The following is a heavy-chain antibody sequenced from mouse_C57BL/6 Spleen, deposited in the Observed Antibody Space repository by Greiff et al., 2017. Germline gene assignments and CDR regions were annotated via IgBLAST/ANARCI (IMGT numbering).Heavy chain of an antibody. Sequence: EVKVEESGGGLVQPGGSMKLSCVASGFTFSNYWMNWVRQSPEKGLEWVAQIRLKSDNYATHYAESVKVRFTISRDDSKSSVYLQMNNLRAEDTGIYYCTKLYEGDMDYWGQGTSVTVSS. J-gene: IGHJ4*01. D-gene: IGHD2-3*01. V-gene: IGHV6-3*01. CDR2: IRLKSDNYAT. CDR1: GFTFSNYW. CDR3: TKLYEGDMDY.